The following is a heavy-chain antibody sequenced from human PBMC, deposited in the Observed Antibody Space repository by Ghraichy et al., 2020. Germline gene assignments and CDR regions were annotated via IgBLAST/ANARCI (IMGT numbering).Heavy chain of an antibody. V-gene: IGHV3-23*01. J-gene: IGHJ6*02. CDR1: GFTFSSYA. CDR3: AKEVGGYCSGGSCYYYYYGMDV. Sequence: GESLNISCAASGFTFSSYAMSWVRQAPGKGLEWVSAISGSGGSTYYADSVKGRFTISRDNSKNTLYLQMNSLRAEDTAVYYCAKEVGGYCSGGSCYYYYYGMDVWGQGTTVTVSS. D-gene: IGHD2-15*01. CDR2: ISGSGGST.